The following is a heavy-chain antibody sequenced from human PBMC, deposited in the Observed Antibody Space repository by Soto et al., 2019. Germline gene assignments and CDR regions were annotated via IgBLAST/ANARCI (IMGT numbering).Heavy chain of an antibody. CDR1: GFPLIAYG. J-gene: IGHJ3*02. CDR2: LNQDGSKK. V-gene: IGHV3-7*05. Sequence: EVQLEESGGDLVQPGGSRRLSWPAPGFPLIAYGLPWVAQPPGKGLEWVANLNQDGSKKSYLDSVRGRFTISRDNVGNSLYLQMDSLRADDTALYYCARDVSPGSSSLYLDAFDIWGQGTMVTVSS. CDR3: ARDVSPGSSSLYLDAFDI. D-gene: IGHD6-13*01.